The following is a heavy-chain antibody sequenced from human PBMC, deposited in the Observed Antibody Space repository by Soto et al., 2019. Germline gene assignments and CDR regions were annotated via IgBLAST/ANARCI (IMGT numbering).Heavy chain of an antibody. CDR2: IRGSGTNL. CDR3: AKADNYGGGYDFGKGLYYYYGMDV. CDR1: GFTFSSFV. Sequence: PGGSLRLSCAASGFTFSSFVMNWVRQAPGKGLQWVSSIRGSGTNLLYADSVKGRFTLSRDNSKNTLYLQMNSLRAEDTAVYYCAKADNYGGGYDFGKGLYYYYGMDVWGQGTTVTVSS. D-gene: IGHD3-3*01. V-gene: IGHV3-23*01. J-gene: IGHJ6*02.